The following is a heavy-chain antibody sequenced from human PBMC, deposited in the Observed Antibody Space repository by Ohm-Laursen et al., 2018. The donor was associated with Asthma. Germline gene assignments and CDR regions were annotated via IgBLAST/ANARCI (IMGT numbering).Heavy chain of an antibody. CDR3: ARDHQTYYYDSSGYQDAFDI. Sequence: SLRLSCAASGFTFSSYGMHWVRQAPGKGLEWVAVISYDGSNKYYADSVKGRFTISRDNSKNTLYLQMNSLRDEDTAVYYCARDHQTYYYDSSGYQDAFDIWGQGTMVTVSS. CDR1: GFTFSSYG. J-gene: IGHJ3*02. D-gene: IGHD3-22*01. V-gene: IGHV3-30*03. CDR2: ISYDGSNK.